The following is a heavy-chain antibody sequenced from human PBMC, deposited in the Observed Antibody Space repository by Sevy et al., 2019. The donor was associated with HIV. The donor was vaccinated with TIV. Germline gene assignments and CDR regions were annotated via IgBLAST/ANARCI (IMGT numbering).Heavy chain of an antibody. CDR3: ARDLSFITIFGVVTYYGMDV. V-gene: IGHV3-11*01. CDR2: ISSSGSTI. CDR1: GFTFSDYY. J-gene: IGHJ6*02. Sequence: GGSLRLSCAASGFTFSDYYMSWIRQAPGKGLEWVSYISSSGSTIYYADSVKGRVTISRDNAKNSLYLQMNSLRAEDTAVYYCARDLSFITIFGVVTYYGMDVWGQGTTVTVSS. D-gene: IGHD3-3*01.